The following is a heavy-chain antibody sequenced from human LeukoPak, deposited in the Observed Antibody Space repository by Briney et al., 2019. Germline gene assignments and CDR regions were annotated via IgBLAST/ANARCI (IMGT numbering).Heavy chain of an antibody. D-gene: IGHD1-14*01. Sequence: GGSLRLSCAASGFTFSSYGMHWVRQAPGKGLEWVAFIRNDGSIKYYADSVKGRFTISRDNSKNTLYLQMNSLRAEDTAVYYCAKANKVLTATHIDSWGQGTLVTVSS. CDR2: IRNDGSIK. CDR3: AKANKVLTATHIDS. V-gene: IGHV3-30*02. CDR1: GFTFSSYG. J-gene: IGHJ4*02.